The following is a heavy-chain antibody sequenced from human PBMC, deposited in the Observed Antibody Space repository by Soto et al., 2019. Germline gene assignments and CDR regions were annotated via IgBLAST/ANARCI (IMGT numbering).Heavy chain of an antibody. Sequence: GGSLRLSCAASGFTFSSYAMHWVRQAPGKGLEWVALIWYDGSNKYYADSVKGRFTISRDNSKNTLFLQMDTLRAEDTAVYYCARDRVGPGQCFDSWGQGTLVTVSS. V-gene: IGHV3-33*01. D-gene: IGHD6-19*01. CDR2: IWYDGSNK. CDR1: GFTFSSYA. J-gene: IGHJ4*02. CDR3: ARDRVGPGQCFDS.